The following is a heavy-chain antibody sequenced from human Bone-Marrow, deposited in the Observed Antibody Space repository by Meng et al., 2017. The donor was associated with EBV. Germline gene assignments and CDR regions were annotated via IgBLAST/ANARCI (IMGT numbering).Heavy chain of an antibody. J-gene: IGHJ4*02. CDR3: ARVALAVAGYFDY. D-gene: IGHD6-19*01. Sequence: QVALQEAGPGLVKPSATLSLTCTVSGGSVSSGSYYWSWIRQPPGKGLEWIGYIYYSGSTNYNPSLKSRVTISVDTSKNQFSLKLSSVTAADTAVYYCARVALAVAGYFDYWGQGTLVTVSS. V-gene: IGHV4-61*01. CDR2: IYYSGST. CDR1: GGSVSSGSYY.